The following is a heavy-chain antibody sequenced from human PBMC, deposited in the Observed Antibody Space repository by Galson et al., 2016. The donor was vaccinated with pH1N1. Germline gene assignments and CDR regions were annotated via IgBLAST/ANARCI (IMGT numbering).Heavy chain of an antibody. CDR3: AKGFGLDYYDSSGYEYFFDK. CDR2: IWDDGSNK. Sequence: SLRLSCAGSGFTFSKYGMHWVRQAPGKGLEWVAVIWDDGSNKYHADSVRGRFSISRDNSKNTLYLQMNSLRVEDTGIYYCAKGFGLDYYDSSGYEYFFDKWGQGTLVTVSS. V-gene: IGHV3-33*08. D-gene: IGHD3-22*01. CDR1: GFTFSKYG. J-gene: IGHJ4*02.